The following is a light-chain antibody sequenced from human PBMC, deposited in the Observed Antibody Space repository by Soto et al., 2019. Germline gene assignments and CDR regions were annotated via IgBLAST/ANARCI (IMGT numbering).Light chain of an antibody. CDR2: GAS. J-gene: IGKJ1*01. CDR1: QSVGSN. V-gene: IGKV3-20*01. Sequence: EVVLTQSPATLSVSPGAGATLSCRASQSVGSNLAWYQQKPGQAPRLLIYGASSRATGIPDRFSGSGSGTDFTLTISRLEPEDFAVYYCQQYGSSPPVMFGQGTKVDIK. CDR3: QQYGSSPPVM.